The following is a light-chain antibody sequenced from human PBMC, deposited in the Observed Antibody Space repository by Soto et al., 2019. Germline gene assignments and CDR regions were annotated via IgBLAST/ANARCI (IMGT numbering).Light chain of an antibody. CDR1: QSLVHSDGNTF. CDR3: MQSTHFPLT. J-gene: IGKJ2*01. V-gene: IGKV2-24*01. Sequence: DIVMTQAPLSSPVTLGQPASISCRSSQSLVHSDGNTFLNWLQQRPGQPPRLLIYKISNRFTGVPDRFSGRGAATDCTLEFSRVEAEDVGVYYCMQSTHFPLTFGQGTKLEIK. CDR2: KIS.